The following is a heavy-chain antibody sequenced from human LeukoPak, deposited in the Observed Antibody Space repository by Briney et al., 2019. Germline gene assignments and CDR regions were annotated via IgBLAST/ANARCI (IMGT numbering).Heavy chain of an antibody. J-gene: IGHJ4*02. V-gene: IGHV4-39*01. CDR3: ARPHYYGSGSYSPYFDY. CDR1: GGSISSSSYY. Sequence: SETLSLTCTVSGGSISSSSYYWGWIRQPPGTGLEWIGSIYYSGSTYYNPSLKSRVTTSVDTSKNQFSLKLSSVTAADTAVYYCARPHYYGSGSYSPYFDYWGQGTLVTVSS. CDR2: IYYSGST. D-gene: IGHD3-10*01.